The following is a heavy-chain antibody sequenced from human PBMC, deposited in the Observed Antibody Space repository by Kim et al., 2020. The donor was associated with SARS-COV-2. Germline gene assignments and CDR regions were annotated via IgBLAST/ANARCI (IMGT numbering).Heavy chain of an antibody. CDR1: GGSISSGGYY. J-gene: IGHJ4*02. D-gene: IGHD2-2*01. V-gene: IGHV4-31*03. CDR3: ARGGCSSTSCYGPWDY. Sequence: SETLSLTCTVSGGSISSGGYYWSWIRQHPGNGLEWIGYIYYSGSTYYNPSLKSRVTIAVDTSKNQFSLKLSSVTAADTAVYYCARGGCSSTSCYGPWDYWGQGTLVTVSS. CDR2: IYYSGST.